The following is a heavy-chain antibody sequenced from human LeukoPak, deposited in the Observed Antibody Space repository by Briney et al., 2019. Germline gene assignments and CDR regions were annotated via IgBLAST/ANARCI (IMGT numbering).Heavy chain of an antibody. D-gene: IGHD6-6*01. J-gene: IGHJ4*02. V-gene: IGHV4-38-2*02. Sequence: SETLSLTCTVSGYSISSGYYWGWIRQPPGKGLEWIGSIYHSGSTCYNPSLKSRVTISVDTSKNQFSLKLSSVTAADTAVYYCARDMGSSSDYWGQGTLVTVSS. CDR1: GYSISSGYY. CDR2: IYHSGST. CDR3: ARDMGSSSDY.